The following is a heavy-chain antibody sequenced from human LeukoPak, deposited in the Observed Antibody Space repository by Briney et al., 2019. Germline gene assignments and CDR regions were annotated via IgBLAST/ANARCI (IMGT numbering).Heavy chain of an antibody. V-gene: IGHV3-30-3*01. J-gene: IGHJ4*02. Sequence: PGRSLRLSCAASGFTFSSYAMHWVRQAPGKGLEWVAVISYDGSNKYYADSVKGRFTISRDNSKNTLYLQMNSLRAEDTAVYYCARDLGIVVGMLGFDYWGQGTLVTVSS. CDR3: ARDLGIVVGMLGFDY. CDR2: ISYDGSNK. D-gene: IGHD3-22*01. CDR1: GFTFSSYA.